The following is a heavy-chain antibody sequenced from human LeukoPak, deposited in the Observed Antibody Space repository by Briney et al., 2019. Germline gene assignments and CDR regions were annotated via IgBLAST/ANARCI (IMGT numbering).Heavy chain of an antibody. CDR1: GFIFSNHW. CDR3: ARGGMLRGVPDV. J-gene: IGHJ6*02. Sequence: GGSLRLSCAASGFIFSNHWMNWVRQDPGKGLVWVSRINGDVTSRSYADSVKGRFTISRDNAKNTLYLRMNSLRHEDTAVYYCARGGMLRGVPDVWGQGTTVTVSS. V-gene: IGHV3-74*01. D-gene: IGHD3-10*01. CDR2: INGDVTSR.